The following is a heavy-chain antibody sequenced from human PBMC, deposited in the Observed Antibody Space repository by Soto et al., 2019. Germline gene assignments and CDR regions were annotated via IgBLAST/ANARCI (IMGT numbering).Heavy chain of an antibody. CDR2: IYYNGNT. CDR3: ASHSWGPLERRLYYYYYMDV. Sequence: SETLSLTCTVSGGSISSYYWSWIRQPPGKGLEWIGYIYYNGNTNYNPSLKSRVTIPVDTSKNLFSLKLSSVTAADTAVDYCASHSWGPLERRLYYYYYMDVWGKGTTVTVSS. V-gene: IGHV4-59*08. CDR1: GGSISSYY. J-gene: IGHJ6*03. D-gene: IGHD1-1*01.